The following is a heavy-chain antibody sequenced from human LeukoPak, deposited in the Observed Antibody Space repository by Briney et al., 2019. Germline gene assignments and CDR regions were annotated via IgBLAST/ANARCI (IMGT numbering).Heavy chain of an antibody. Sequence: GRSLRLSCAASGFTFSSYGMHWVRQAPGRGLEWVAVIWYDGSNKYYADSVKGRFTISRDNSKNTLYLQMNSLRAEDTAVYYCASKVATTAFDIWGQGTTVTVSS. D-gene: IGHD5-12*01. V-gene: IGHV3-33*01. J-gene: IGHJ3*02. CDR3: ASKVATTAFDI. CDR2: IWYDGSNK. CDR1: GFTFSSYG.